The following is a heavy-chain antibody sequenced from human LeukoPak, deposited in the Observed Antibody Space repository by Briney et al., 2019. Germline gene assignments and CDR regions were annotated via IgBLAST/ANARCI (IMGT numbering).Heavy chain of an antibody. Sequence: GESLRISFKGSGYSFTSYWISWVRQMPRKGLEWMGRIDPSDSYTNYSPSFQGHVTISADKSISTAYLQCSSLKASDTAMYYCARRRSSSSWQFPFDYWGQGTLVTVSS. V-gene: IGHV5-10-1*01. D-gene: IGHD6-13*01. CDR1: GYSFTSYW. J-gene: IGHJ4*02. CDR2: IDPSDSYT. CDR3: ARRRSSSSWQFPFDY.